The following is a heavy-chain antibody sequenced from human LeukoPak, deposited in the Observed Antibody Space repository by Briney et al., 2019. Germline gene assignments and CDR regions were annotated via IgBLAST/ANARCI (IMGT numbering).Heavy chain of an antibody. D-gene: IGHD3-10*01. CDR2: ISGSGSRT. Sequence: GGSLRLSCAASGFTFSSYAMSCVRQAPGKGLEWVSAISGSGSRTYYANSVESGFTISRDNTKNTLNLQMNSLRAEDTAVYYCARPGKSRFGELLSGAFDIWGQGTMVTVSS. V-gene: IGHV3-23*01. J-gene: IGHJ3*02. CDR3: ARPGKSRFGELLSGAFDI. CDR1: GFTFSSYA.